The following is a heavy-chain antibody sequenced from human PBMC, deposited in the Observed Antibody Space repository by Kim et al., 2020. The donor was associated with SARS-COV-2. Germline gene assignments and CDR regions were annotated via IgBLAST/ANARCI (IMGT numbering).Heavy chain of an antibody. CDR2: INSGGST. CDR1: GFTVSSNY. D-gene: IGHD3-16*01. Sequence: GGSLRLSCAASGFTVSSNYMSWVRQAPGKGLEWVSVINSGGSTYYADAVKGRFSITRDNTTNTPYLQINSLRAEDTAAYYCARGGWGGGAYFYYCGRGTL. J-gene: IGHJ4*02. V-gene: IGHV3-53*01. CDR3: ARGGWGGGAYFYY.